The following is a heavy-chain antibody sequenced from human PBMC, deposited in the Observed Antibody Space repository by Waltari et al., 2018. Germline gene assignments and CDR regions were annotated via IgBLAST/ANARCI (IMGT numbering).Heavy chain of an antibody. Sequence: QVQLQQWGAGLLKPSETLSLTCAVYGGSFSGYYWSWIRQPPGTGLEWIGEINHSGSTNYNPSLKSRVTISVDTSKNQFSLKLSSVTAADTAVYYCARHYRNGYCTNGVCRGKYNWFDPWGQGTLVTVSS. V-gene: IGHV4-34*01. CDR2: INHSGST. J-gene: IGHJ5*02. CDR3: ARHYRNGYCTNGVCRGKYNWFDP. CDR1: GGSFSGYY. D-gene: IGHD2-8*01.